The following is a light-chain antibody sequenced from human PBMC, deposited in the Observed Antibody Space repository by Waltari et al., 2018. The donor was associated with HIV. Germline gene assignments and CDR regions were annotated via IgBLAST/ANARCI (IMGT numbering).Light chain of an antibody. Sequence: QSLLTQPPSVSGAPGLRVTISCIGSSSNIGAGYDVHWYQHLPGTAPRLLIYGDKNRPSGVPDRFSGSKSGTSASLAITGLQADDEADYFCQSYDNSLSGVIFGGGTMLTVL. J-gene: IGLJ2*01. CDR2: GDK. CDR1: SSNIGAGYD. V-gene: IGLV1-40*01. CDR3: QSYDNSLSGVI.